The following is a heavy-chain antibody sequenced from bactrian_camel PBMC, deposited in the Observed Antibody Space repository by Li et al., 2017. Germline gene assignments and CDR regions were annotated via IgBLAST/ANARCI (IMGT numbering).Heavy chain of an antibody. CDR2: MDSLGNP. J-gene: IGHJ6*01. Sequence: VQLVESAGGSVQAGGSLRLSCAASGDMLRTYCMGWFRQPPGKEREGVAHMDSLGNPSYADSVKGRFAISKDEAEGTLHLQMDSLKPEDTAMYYCAAKREPWACGGWSGTLNFEFWGQGTQVTVS. CDR1: GDMLRTYC. CDR3: AAKREPWACGGWSGTLNFEF. V-gene: IGHV3S53*01. D-gene: IGHD7*01.